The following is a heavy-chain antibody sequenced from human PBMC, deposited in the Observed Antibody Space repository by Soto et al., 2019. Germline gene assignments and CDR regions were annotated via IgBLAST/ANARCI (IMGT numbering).Heavy chain of an antibody. D-gene: IGHD2-21*01. V-gene: IGHV4-59*12. CDR2: IYYSGST. Sequence: SETLSLTCRVSGESINNYDWSWIRQPPGKGLEWIGYIYYSGSTYYNPSLKSRLTISVDTSKNQFSLELSSVAAADTAVYYCARIPSPWGQGTLVTVSS. CDR3: ARIPSP. CDR1: GESINNYD. J-gene: IGHJ5*02.